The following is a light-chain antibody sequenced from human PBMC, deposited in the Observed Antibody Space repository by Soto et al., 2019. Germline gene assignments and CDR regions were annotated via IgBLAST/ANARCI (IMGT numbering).Light chain of an antibody. CDR2: EVD. V-gene: IGLV2-14*01. CDR1: SSDVGGYNY. J-gene: IGLJ2*01. CDR3: SSYSSSTAVL. Sequence: QSVLPQPASVSGSPGQSITISCTGTSSDVGGYNYVCWYQQHPGKAPKLVIYEVDYRPSGVSNRFSGSKSGNTATLTISGLLAEDEADYYCSSYSSSTAVLFGGGTKLTVL.